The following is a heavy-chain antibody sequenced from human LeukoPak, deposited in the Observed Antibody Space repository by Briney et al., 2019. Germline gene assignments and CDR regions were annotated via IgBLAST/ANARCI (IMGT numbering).Heavy chain of an antibody. D-gene: IGHD3-22*01. CDR1: GGSFSGYY. CDR3: ASVDSSGYHEPYFDY. CDR2: IYYSGST. Sequence: SETLSLTCAVYGGSFSGYYWSWIRQPPGKGLEWIGYIYYSGSTNYNPSLKSRVTISVDTSKNQFSLKLSSVTAADTAVYYCASVDSSGYHEPYFDYWGQGTLVTVSS. V-gene: IGHV4-59*01. J-gene: IGHJ4*02.